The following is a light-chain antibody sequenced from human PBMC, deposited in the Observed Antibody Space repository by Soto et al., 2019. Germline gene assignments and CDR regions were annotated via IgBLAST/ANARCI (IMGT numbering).Light chain of an antibody. CDR2: EVS. CDR1: SNDVGGYNY. J-gene: IGLJ2*01. CDR3: SSYTASTTPL. Sequence: QSALTQPASVSGSPGQSITISCTGTSNDVGGYNYVSWYQQYPGKAPKLIISEVSNRPSGVSDRFSGSRSGNTASLTISGLQAEDEADYYCSSYTASTTPLFGGGTQLTVL. V-gene: IGLV2-14*01.